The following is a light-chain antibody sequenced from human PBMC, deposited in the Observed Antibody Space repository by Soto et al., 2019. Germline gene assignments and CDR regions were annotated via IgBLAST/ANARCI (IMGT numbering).Light chain of an antibody. V-gene: IGLV1-44*01. CDR3: ATWDDSLIVYV. CDR1: SSNIGSNT. CDR2: SND. J-gene: IGLJ1*01. Sequence: QSVLTQPPSASGTPGQRVTMSCSGGSSNIGSNTVSWYQHLPGTAPKLLIYSNDLRPSGVPDRFSGSNYGTSASLAISGLQSEDEADYYCATWDDSLIVYVFGTGTKLTVL.